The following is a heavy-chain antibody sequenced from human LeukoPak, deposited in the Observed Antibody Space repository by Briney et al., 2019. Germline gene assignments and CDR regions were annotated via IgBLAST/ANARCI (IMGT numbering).Heavy chain of an antibody. Sequence: GGSLRLSSAASGFTFSNYGMHWVRQAPGEGLEWVAVISNDGGTQYYADSVKGRLTISRDNSKNTLYLQMDSLRPEDTAVYYCARVQAGSGSYRLGDYAFDIWGQGTMVTVSS. CDR2: ISNDGGTQ. CDR1: GFTFSNYG. CDR3: ARVQAGSGSYRLGDYAFDI. J-gene: IGHJ3*02. D-gene: IGHD3-10*01. V-gene: IGHV3-30*03.